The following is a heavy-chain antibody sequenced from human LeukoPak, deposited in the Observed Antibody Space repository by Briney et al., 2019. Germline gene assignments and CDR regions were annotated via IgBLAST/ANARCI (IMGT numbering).Heavy chain of an antibody. D-gene: IGHD4-11*01. CDR2: IYHTGST. V-gene: IGHV4-38-2*02. CDR3: ARAPIQYHFDY. Sequence: PSETLSLTCTVSGYSISSGYYWGWIRQPPGKGLEWIGSIYHTGSTYYNPSLKSRVTISVDTSKNQFSLKPSSVTAADTAVYYCARAPIQYHFDYWGQGTLITVSS. CDR1: GYSISSGYY. J-gene: IGHJ4*02.